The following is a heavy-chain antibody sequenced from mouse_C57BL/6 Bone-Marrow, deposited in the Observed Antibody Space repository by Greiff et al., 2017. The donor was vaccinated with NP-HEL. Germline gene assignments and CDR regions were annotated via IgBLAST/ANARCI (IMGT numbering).Heavy chain of an antibody. CDR1: GFTFSNYW. J-gene: IGHJ1*03. V-gene: IGHV6-3*01. D-gene: IGHD4-1*01. CDR3: TQNWDYWYFDV. Sequence: EVQGVESGGGLVQPGGSMKLSCVASGFTFSNYWMNWVRQSPEKGLEWVAQIRLKSDNYATHYAESVKGRFTISRDDSKSSVYLQMNNLRAEDTGIYYCTQNWDYWYFDVWGTGTTVTVSS. CDR2: IRLKSDNYAT.